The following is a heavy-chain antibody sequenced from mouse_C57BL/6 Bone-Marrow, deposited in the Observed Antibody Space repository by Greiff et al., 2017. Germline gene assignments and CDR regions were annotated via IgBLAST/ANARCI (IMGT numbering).Heavy chain of an antibody. CDR2: ISSGGSYT. V-gene: IGHV5-6*02. CDR3: ERRIRYGYGGRCYAMDY. CDR1: GFTFSSYG. J-gene: IGHJ4*01. D-gene: IGHD2-2*01. Sequence: EVKLVESGGDLVKPGGSLKLSCAASGFTFSSYGMSWVRQTPDKRLEWVATISSGGSYTYYPDSVKGRFTISRANAKNTLYLQMRSLKSEDTAMXNSERRIRYGYGGRCYAMDYWGQGTSGTVSS.